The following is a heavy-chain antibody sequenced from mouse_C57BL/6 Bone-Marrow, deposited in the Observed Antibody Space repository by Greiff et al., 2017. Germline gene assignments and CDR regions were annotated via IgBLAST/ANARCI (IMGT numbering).Heavy chain of an antibody. CDR3: ARRGGYYTYAMDY. V-gene: IGHV1-55*01. D-gene: IGHD2-3*01. J-gene: IGHJ4*01. CDR2: IYPGSGST. CDR1: GYTFTSYW. Sequence: QVQLQQPGAELVKPGASVKMSCKASGYTFTSYWITWVKQRLGQGLEWIGDIYPGSGSTNYNEKFKSKATLTVDTSSSTAYMQLSSLTSEDSAVYYCARRGGYYTYAMDYWGQGTSVTVSS.